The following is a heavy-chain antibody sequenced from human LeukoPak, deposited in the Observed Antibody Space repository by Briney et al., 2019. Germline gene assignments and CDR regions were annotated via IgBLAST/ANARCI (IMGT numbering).Heavy chain of an antibody. J-gene: IGHJ4*02. CDR2: ISYDGSNK. D-gene: IGHD5-12*01. Sequence: AGGSLRLSCAASGFTFSSYGMHWVRQAPGKGLEWVAVISYDGSNKYYADSVKGRFTISRDNSENTLYLQMNSLRAEDTAVYYCAKDGSGYSGYADYWGQGTLVTVSS. CDR3: AKDGSGYSGYADY. V-gene: IGHV3-30*18. CDR1: GFTFSSYG.